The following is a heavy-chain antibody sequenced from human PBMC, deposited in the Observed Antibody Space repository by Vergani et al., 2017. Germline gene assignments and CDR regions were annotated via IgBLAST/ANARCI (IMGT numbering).Heavy chain of an antibody. J-gene: IGHJ5*02. D-gene: IGHD3-10*01. CDR2: MYHSGST. CDR3: GRGADFYGLGSRLLDL. CDR1: GGSMSGYY. Sequence: QVRLQESGPGLVKPSETPSLTCSVSGGSMSGYYWSWIRQPPGKELEWIGYMYHSGSTNYNPSLETRVTISGDTSKNQFSLKLNSVTAADTAVYYCGRGADFYGLGSRLLDLWGQGILVTVSS. V-gene: IGHV4-59*01.